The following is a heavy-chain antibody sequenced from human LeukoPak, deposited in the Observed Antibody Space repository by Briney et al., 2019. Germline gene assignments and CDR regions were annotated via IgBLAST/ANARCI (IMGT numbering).Heavy chain of an antibody. Sequence: SETLSLTCTVSGGSFSSGGYYWSWIRQHPGKGLEWIGYISYSGNTYYSPSLKSRVTISVDTSKNQFSLKLSSVTAADTAVYYCARNRHYDVLTASGGWFDPWGQGTLVTVSS. D-gene: IGHD3-9*01. V-gene: IGHV4-31*03. CDR3: ARNRHYDVLTASGGWFDP. CDR2: ISYSGNT. J-gene: IGHJ5*02. CDR1: GGSFSSGGYY.